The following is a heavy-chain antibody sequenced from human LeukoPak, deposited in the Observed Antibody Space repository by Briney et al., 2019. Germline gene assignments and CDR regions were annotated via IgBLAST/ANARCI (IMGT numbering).Heavy chain of an antibody. CDR1: GFTFSSYA. CDR2: ISGRGGST. Sequence: SGGSLRLSCAASGFTFSSYAMSWVRQAPGKGLEWVSAISGRGGSTYYADSVKGRFTISGDNSKNTLYLQMNSLRAEDTAVYYCAKDKRGSGYYLFDYWGQGTLVTVSS. J-gene: IGHJ4*02. V-gene: IGHV3-23*01. CDR3: AKDKRGSGYYLFDY. D-gene: IGHD3-22*01.